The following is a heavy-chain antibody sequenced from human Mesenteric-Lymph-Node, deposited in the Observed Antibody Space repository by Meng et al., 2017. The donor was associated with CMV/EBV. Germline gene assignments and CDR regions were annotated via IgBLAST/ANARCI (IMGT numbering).Heavy chain of an antibody. D-gene: IGHD1-1*01. CDR1: GLTVTSTF. CDR3: ARAPGITTIDF. J-gene: IGHJ4*02. V-gene: IGHV3-53*01. Sequence: GGSLRLSCAASGLTVTSTFMTWVRQAPGKGLEWVSTIYGRDLTSYADSVKGRFTISRDRSKNTVFLQMNGLRVDDTAVYFCARAPGITTIDFWGQGTLVTVSS. CDR2: IYGRDLT.